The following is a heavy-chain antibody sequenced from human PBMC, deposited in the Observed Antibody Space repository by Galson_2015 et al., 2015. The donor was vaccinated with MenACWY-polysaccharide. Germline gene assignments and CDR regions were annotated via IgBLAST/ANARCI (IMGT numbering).Heavy chain of an antibody. CDR3: ARGHLWLGA. J-gene: IGHJ4*02. V-gene: IGHV3-7*01. CDR2: IKRDGSDK. D-gene: IGHD3-10*01. Sequence: SLRLSCADSGFTFSNYLMTWVRQAPGKGLEWVASIKRDGSDKYYVDSVKGRFTISRDNAKNSLYLEMISLRVEDTAVYYCARGHLWLGAWGQGTLVTVSS. CDR1: GFTFSNYL.